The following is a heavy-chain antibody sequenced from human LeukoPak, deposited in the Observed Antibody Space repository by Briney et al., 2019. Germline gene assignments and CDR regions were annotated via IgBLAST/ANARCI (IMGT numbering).Heavy chain of an antibody. J-gene: IGHJ4*02. D-gene: IGHD6-13*01. V-gene: IGHV1-8*01. Sequence: ASVKVSCKASGYTFTSYDINWVRQATGQGLEWMGWMNPNSGNTGYAQKFQGRVTMTRNTSISTAYMELSSLRSEDTAVYYCATGYSSSWPLGYWGQGTLVTVSS. CDR1: GYTFTSYD. CDR3: ATGYSSSWPLGY. CDR2: MNPNSGNT.